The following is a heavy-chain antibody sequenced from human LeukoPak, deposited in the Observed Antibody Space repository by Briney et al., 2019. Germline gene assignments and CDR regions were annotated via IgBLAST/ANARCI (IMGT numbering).Heavy chain of an antibody. D-gene: IGHD4-17*01. Sequence: GGSLSLSCAASGFTFSSYSMNWVRQAPGKGLEWVSYISSSSSTIYYADSVKGRFTISRDNAKNSLYLQMNSLRAEDTAVYYCARDYGDYSSLYFDYWGQGTLVTVSS. CDR1: GFTFSSYS. J-gene: IGHJ4*02. CDR2: ISSSSSTI. CDR3: ARDYGDYSSLYFDY. V-gene: IGHV3-48*01.